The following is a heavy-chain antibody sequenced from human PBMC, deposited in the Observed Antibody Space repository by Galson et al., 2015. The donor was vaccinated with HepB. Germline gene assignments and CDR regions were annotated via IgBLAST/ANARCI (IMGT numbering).Heavy chain of an antibody. CDR3: AKDGLPTGSSHYYLDY. J-gene: IGHJ4*02. V-gene: IGHV3-23*01. CDR2: ISGSGRCA. D-gene: IGHD3-10*01. Sequence: SLRLSCAASGFTFSSYAVNWVRQAPGKGLEWVSGISGSGRCAYYADSVKGRFTISKDSSTNTVYVQMNSLRVEDTAVYYCAKDGLPTGSSHYYLDYWGQGTLVTVSS. CDR1: GFTFSSYA.